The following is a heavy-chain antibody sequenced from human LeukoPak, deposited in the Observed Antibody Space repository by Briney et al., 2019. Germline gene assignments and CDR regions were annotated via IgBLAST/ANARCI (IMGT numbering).Heavy chain of an antibody. Sequence: PSETLSLTCTVSGGSISSSSYYWGWIRQPPGKGLEWIGSIYYSGSTYYNPSLKSRVTISVDTSKNQFSLKLSSVTAADTAVYYCASRRGSSSLFGYWGQGTLVTVSS. CDR3: ASRRGSSSLFGY. CDR1: GGSISSSSYY. V-gene: IGHV4-39*01. J-gene: IGHJ4*02. CDR2: IYYSGST. D-gene: IGHD6-6*01.